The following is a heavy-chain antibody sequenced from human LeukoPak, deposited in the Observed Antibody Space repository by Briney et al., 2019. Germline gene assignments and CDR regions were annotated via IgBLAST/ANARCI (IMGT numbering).Heavy chain of an antibody. D-gene: IGHD1-26*01. J-gene: IGHJ5*02. CDR2: IIPIFGTA. CDR1: GYTFTDYY. V-gene: IGHV1-69*05. CDR3: ARVWGRADWFDP. Sequence: SVKISCKVSGYTFTDYYMHWVQQAPGQGLEWMGRIIPIFGTANYAQKFQGRVTITTDESTSTAYMELSSLRSEDTAVYYCARVWGRADWFDPWGQGTLVTVSS.